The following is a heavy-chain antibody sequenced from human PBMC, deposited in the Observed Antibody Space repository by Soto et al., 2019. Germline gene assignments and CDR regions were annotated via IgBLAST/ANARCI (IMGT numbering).Heavy chain of an antibody. V-gene: IGHV1-69*13. CDR2: IIPIFGTA. Sequence: GASVKVSCKASGGTFSSYAISWVRQAPGQGLEWMGGIIPIFGTANYAQKFQGRVTITADESTSTAYMELSSLRSEDTAVYYCARSLRRGYSYGYGYYYYYGMDVWGQGTTVTVSS. CDR1: GGTFSSYA. J-gene: IGHJ6*02. CDR3: ARSLRRGYSYGYGYYYYYGMDV. D-gene: IGHD5-18*01.